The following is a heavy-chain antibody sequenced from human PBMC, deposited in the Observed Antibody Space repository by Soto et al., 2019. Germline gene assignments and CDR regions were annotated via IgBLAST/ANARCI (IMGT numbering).Heavy chain of an antibody. D-gene: IGHD3-10*01. Sequence: EVQLLESGGGLVQPGGSLRLSCAASGFTFSSYAMSWVRQAPGKGLEWVSAISGSGGSTYYADSVKGRFTISRDNSKNTLYLQMNSLRAEDTAVYYCAKASPVLWFGEFGVETYYFDYWGQGTLVTVSS. CDR3: AKASPVLWFGEFGVETYYFDY. CDR2: ISGSGGST. CDR1: GFTFSSYA. J-gene: IGHJ4*02. V-gene: IGHV3-23*01.